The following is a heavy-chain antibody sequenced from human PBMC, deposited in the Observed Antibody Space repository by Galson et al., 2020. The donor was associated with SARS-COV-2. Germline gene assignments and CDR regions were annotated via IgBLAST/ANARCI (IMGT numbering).Heavy chain of an antibody. CDR3: ARAPASYGSGSYGSDY. CDR2: IIPIFGTA. CDR1: GGTFSSYA. D-gene: IGHD3-10*01. Sequence: SVKVSCKASGGTFSSYAISWVRQAPGQGLEWMGGIIPIFGTANYAQKFQGKVTITADESTSTAYMELSSLRSEDTAVYYCARAPASYGSGSYGSDYWGQGTLVTVSS. V-gene: IGHV1-69*13. J-gene: IGHJ4*02.